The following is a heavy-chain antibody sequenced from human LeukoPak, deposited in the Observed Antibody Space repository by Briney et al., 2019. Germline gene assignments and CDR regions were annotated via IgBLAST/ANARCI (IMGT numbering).Heavy chain of an antibody. CDR3: ARHGGDYCSGGSCYELDY. D-gene: IGHD2-15*01. CDR1: GFTFSGYE. V-gene: IGHV3-48*03. Sequence: PGGSLRLSCAASGFTFSGYEMNWVREAPGKGLEWVSYISSSGSTIYYADSVKGRFTISRDNAKNSLYLQMNSLRAEDTAVYYCARHGGDYCSGGSCYELDYWGQGTLVTVSS. J-gene: IGHJ4*02. CDR2: ISSSGSTI.